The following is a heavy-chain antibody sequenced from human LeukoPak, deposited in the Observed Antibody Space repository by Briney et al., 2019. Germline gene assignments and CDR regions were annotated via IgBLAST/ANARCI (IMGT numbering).Heavy chain of an antibody. Sequence: GGSLRLSCAASEFTVSSNSMSWVRQAPGKGLEWVSGVYSGGSTFYADSVKGRFIISRDSPKNTLYLQMNTLRAEDTAVYYCAGGHSSGSYFNAYHLWGQGTMVTVSS. J-gene: IGHJ3*01. CDR1: EFTVSSNS. V-gene: IGHV3-53*01. CDR2: VYSGGST. D-gene: IGHD3-22*01. CDR3: AGGHSSGSYFNAYHL.